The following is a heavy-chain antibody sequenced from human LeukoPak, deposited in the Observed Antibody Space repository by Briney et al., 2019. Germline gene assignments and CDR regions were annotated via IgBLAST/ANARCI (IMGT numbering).Heavy chain of an antibody. CDR1: GGSISSYY. CDR3: ARLAAAGTYLGLFDY. D-gene: IGHD6-13*01. J-gene: IGHJ4*02. Sequence: SETLSLTCTVSGGSISSYYWSWIRQPPGKGLEWIGYIYYSGSTNYNPSLKNRVTISVDTSKNQFSLKLSSVTAADTAVYYCARLAAAGTYLGLFDYWGQGTLVTVSS. V-gene: IGHV4-59*08. CDR2: IYYSGST.